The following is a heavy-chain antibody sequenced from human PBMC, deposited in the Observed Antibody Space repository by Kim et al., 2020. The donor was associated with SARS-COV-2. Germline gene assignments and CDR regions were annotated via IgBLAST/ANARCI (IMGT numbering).Heavy chain of an antibody. Sequence: ASVKVSCKASGYTFTSYGISWVRQAPGQGLEWMGWISAYNGNTNYAQKLQGRVTMTTDTSTSTAYMELRSLRSDDTAVYYCARVAGTLGDTAFDYWGQGTLVTVSS. CDR2: ISAYNGNT. CDR3: ARVAGTLGDTAFDY. J-gene: IGHJ4*02. V-gene: IGHV1-18*01. D-gene: IGHD5-18*01. CDR1: GYTFTSYG.